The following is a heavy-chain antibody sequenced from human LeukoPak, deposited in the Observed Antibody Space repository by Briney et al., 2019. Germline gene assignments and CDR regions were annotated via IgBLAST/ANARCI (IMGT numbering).Heavy chain of an antibody. CDR1: GYTFTSYG. J-gene: IGHJ4*02. CDR2: VGAYNGNT. Sequence: EASVKVSCKASGYTFTSYGISWVRQAPGQGLEWMGWVGAYNGNTNYAQKLQGRVTMTTDTSTSTAYMELRSLRSDDTAVYYCARGYDSSGYLARFWEQADTYFDYWGQGTLVTVSS. D-gene: IGHD3-22*01. V-gene: IGHV1-18*01. CDR3: ARGYDSSGYLARFWEQADTYFDY.